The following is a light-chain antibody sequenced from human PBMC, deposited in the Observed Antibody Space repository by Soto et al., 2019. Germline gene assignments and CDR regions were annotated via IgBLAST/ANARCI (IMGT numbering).Light chain of an antibody. CDR2: ENN. J-gene: IGLJ1*01. CDR3: QSYDSSLSGYV. V-gene: IGLV1-40*01. Sequence: QLVLTQPPSVSEAPGQRVTISCTGSSSNIGAGYEAPWYQQVPGTAPKLLIYENNNRPSGVPDRFSGSKSGTSASLAITGLQAEDEAEYYCQSYDSSLSGYVFGTGTKLTVL. CDR1: SSNIGAGYE.